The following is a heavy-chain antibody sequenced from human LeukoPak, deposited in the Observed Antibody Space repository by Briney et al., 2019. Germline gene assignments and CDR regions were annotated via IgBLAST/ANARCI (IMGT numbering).Heavy chain of an antibody. CDR1: GNSITSDF. D-gene: IGHD2-21*01. CDR2: INYSGRS. V-gene: IGHV4-59*08. J-gene: IGHJ4*02. CDR3: ARLDCLSDECYNY. Sequence: PSETLSLTCIVSGNSITSDFWSWIRQSPGKGLEWIGYINYSGRSEYDPSLKSQVTISVDRSRKRVSLKMRSVTAADTAVYYCARLDCLSDECYNYWAVGALVTVSS.